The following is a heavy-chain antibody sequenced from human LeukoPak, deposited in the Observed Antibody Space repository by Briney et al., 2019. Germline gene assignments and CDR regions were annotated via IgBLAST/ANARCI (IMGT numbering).Heavy chain of an antibody. D-gene: IGHD1-1*01. V-gene: IGHV6-1*01. Sequence: SQTLSLTCAISGDSVSSNSAAWNWIRQSPSRGLEWLGRTYHRSKWHYEYAVSLKSRIIINADTSKNQFSLQLNSVTPDDTAVYYCARSSGTFDYWGQGTLVTVSS. CDR1: GDSVSSNSAA. J-gene: IGHJ4*02. CDR3: ARSSGTFDY. CDR2: TYHRSKWHY.